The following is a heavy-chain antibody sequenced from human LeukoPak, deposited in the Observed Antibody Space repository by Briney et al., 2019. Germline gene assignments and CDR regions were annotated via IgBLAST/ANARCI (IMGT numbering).Heavy chain of an antibody. CDR1: RGSIRTADYY. CDR2: IYFSGTP. Sequence: ASETLSLTCTVSRGSIRTADYYWAWVRQPPGEGLEWLGSIYFSGTPYFNPSLKSRVAVSIDTSKNQFSLKVTSVNASDTAVYFCARTSSWYAGAWFDSWGQGTLVTVSS. V-gene: IGHV4-39*01. D-gene: IGHD6-13*01. CDR3: ARTSSWYAGAWFDS. J-gene: IGHJ5*01.